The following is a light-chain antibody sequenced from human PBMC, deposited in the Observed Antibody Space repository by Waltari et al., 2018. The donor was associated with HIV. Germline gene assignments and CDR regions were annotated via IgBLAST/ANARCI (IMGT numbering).Light chain of an antibody. J-gene: IGLJ3*02. V-gene: IGLV1-51*02. Sequence: QSVLTQPPSVSAAPGQRVTVSCSGRSSNIGYNSVSCYQHLPEATPKLLISENHQRPSGIPDRFSASKSDTSATLGISGPQTGDEADYYCQVWDSDLNAVVFGGGTRVTVL. CDR2: ENH. CDR3: QVWDSDLNAVV. CDR1: SSNIGYNS.